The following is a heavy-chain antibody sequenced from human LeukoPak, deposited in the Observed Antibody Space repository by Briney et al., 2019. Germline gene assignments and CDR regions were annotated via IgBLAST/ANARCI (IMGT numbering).Heavy chain of an antibody. J-gene: IGHJ3*02. Sequence: GGSLRLSCAASGFTFSSHDMHWVRQTTGKGLEWVSGIGTAGDPYYLDSVKGRFTTSRENAKNSLYLQMNSLRAGDTAVYYCARSRTLWGAFDIWGQGTMVTVSS. V-gene: IGHV3-13*05. D-gene: IGHD2-21*01. CDR3: ARSRTLWGAFDI. CDR2: IGTAGDP. CDR1: GFTFSSHD.